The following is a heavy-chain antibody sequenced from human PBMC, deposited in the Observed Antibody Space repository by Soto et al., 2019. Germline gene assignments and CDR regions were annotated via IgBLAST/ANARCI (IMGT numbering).Heavy chain of an antibody. Sequence: GGSLRLSCAASGFTFSSYAMHWVRQAPGKGLEWVAVISYDGSNKYYADSVKGRFTISRDNSKNTLYLQMNSLRAEDTAVYYCARSSRSGRYYYYGMDVWGQGTTVTVSS. J-gene: IGHJ6*02. D-gene: IGHD3-3*01. CDR2: ISYDGSNK. V-gene: IGHV3-30-3*01. CDR1: GFTFSSYA. CDR3: ARSSRSGRYYYYGMDV.